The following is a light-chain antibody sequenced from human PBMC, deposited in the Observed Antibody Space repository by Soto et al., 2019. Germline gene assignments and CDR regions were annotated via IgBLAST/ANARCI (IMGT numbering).Light chain of an antibody. CDR2: AAS. CDR3: QQSYSTPIS. V-gene: IGKV1-39*01. J-gene: IGKJ5*01. CDR1: QSISIY. Sequence: DIHMTQSPSSLSASLLDIVTITSRLSQSISIYLNWYQQKPGKAPELLIYAASSLQSGVPSRFSGSGSGTDFTLTISSLQPEDFATYYCQQSYSTPISFGQGTRLEIK.